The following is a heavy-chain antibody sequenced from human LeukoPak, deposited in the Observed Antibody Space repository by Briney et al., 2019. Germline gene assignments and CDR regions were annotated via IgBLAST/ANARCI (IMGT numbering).Heavy chain of an antibody. Sequence: GGSLRLSCAASGFTFSSYGMHWVRQAPGKGLEWVTFIQYDGSNKYYADSVKGRFTISRDNSKNTLYLQMNSLKSEDTAVYYRAKVFAYFQHWGQGTLVTVSS. CDR1: GFTFSSYG. CDR3: AKVFAYFQH. CDR2: IQYDGSNK. V-gene: IGHV3-30*02. J-gene: IGHJ1*01.